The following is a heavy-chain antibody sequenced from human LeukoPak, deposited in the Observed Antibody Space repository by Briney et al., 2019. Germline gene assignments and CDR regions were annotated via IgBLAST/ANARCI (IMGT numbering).Heavy chain of an antibody. CDR1: GFTFSSYA. CDR2: ISYDGSNK. CDR3: ARADGMVRGVMPDY. Sequence: GGSLRLSCAASGFTFSSYAMHWVRQAPGKGLEWVAVISYDGSNKYYADSVKGRFTISRDNSKNTLYLQMNSLRPEDTAVYYCARADGMVRGVMPDYWGQGSLVSVSS. V-gene: IGHV3-30-3*01. D-gene: IGHD3-10*01. J-gene: IGHJ4*02.